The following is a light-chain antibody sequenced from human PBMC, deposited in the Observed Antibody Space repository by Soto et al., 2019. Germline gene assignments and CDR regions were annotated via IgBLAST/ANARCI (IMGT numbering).Light chain of an antibody. CDR3: QHYGSSPWT. CDR1: QSVSSY. Sequence: EIVLTQSPGTLSLSPGERATLSCRASQSVSSYLAWYQQKPGQAPRLLIYDASNRATGIPARFSGSGSGPDFTLTISRLEPEDFAVYFCQHYGSSPWTFGQGTKVDIK. V-gene: IGKV3-20*01. CDR2: DAS. J-gene: IGKJ1*01.